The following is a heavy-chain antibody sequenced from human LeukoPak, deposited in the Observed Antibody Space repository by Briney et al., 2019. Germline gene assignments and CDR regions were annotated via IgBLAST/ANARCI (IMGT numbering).Heavy chain of an antibody. CDR2: IIPILGIA. D-gene: IGHD3-16*02. V-gene: IGHV1-69*02. CDR1: GGTFSSYT. CDR3: ARSDYIWGSYRVYDS. Sequence: VKVSCKASGGTFSSYTISWVRQAPGQGLEWMGRIIPILGIANYAQKFQGRVTITADKSTSTAYMELSSLRSEDTAVYFCARSDYIWGSYRVYDSRGQGILVTVSS. J-gene: IGHJ4*02.